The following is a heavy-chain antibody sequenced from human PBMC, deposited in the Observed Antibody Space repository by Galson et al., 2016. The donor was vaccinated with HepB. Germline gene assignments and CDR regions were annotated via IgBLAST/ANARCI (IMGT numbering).Heavy chain of an antibody. D-gene: IGHD2-2*01. V-gene: IGHV3-30*02. CDR3: AKDGRIYCSSASCHDHFHY. CDR2: IWYDGSNK. CDR1: GFTFSSYG. Sequence: SLRLSCAASGFTFSSYGMHWVRQAPGKGLEWVALIWYDGSNKYYAGSVKGRFTISRDNPKKTLYLQMNSLRAEDTAVYYCAKDGRIYCSSASCHDHFHYWGQGTLVTVSS. J-gene: IGHJ4*02.